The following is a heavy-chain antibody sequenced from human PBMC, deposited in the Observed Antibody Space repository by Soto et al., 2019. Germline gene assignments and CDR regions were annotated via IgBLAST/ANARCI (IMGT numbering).Heavy chain of an antibody. CDR3: ARDGREASGIDV. CDR1: GGYISGGYYS. V-gene: IGHV4-30-2*01. Sequence: SETLSLTCAVSGGYISGGYYSWSWIRQPPGKGLEWIGFIYNSGSTYYNSSLKSRGTISVDTSNNQFSLKLDSVTPADTAVYYCARDGREASGIDVWGQGTAVTVSS. CDR2: IYNSGST. D-gene: IGHD1-26*01. J-gene: IGHJ6*02.